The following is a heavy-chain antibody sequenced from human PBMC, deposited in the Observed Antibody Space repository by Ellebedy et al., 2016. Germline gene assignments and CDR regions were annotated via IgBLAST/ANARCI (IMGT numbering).Heavy chain of an antibody. CDR2: INQDGSAK. J-gene: IGHJ4*02. CDR1: GFTFSNYW. D-gene: IGHD6-19*01. Sequence: GESLKISCAASGFTFSNYWMTWVRQAPGKGLEWVANINQDGSAKYYVDSVKGRFTISRDNAKNSLYLEMNSLRVEDTAIYYCAGGAGWLVDYWGQGTLVTVSS. CDR3: AGGAGWLVDY. V-gene: IGHV3-7*01.